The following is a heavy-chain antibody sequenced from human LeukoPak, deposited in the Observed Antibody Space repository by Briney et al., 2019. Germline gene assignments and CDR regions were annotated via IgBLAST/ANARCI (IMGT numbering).Heavy chain of an antibody. CDR3: ARRLTTVSGDYFDY. V-gene: IGHV4-59*08. J-gene: IGHJ4*02. CDR2: IYYSGST. Sequence: SETLSLTCTVSGGSISSYYWSWIRQPPGKGLEWIGYIYYSGSTNYNPSLKSRVTISVDTSKNQFSLKLSSVTAADTAVHYCARRLTTVSGDYFDYWGQGTLVTVSS. D-gene: IGHD4-17*01. CDR1: GGSISSYY.